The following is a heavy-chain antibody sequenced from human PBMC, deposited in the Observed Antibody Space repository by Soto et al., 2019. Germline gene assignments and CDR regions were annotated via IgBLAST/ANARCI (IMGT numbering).Heavy chain of an antibody. CDR3: AREDVVVLPTANFDY. D-gene: IGHD2-2*01. CDR1: GGTISSNNFY. Sequence: PSETLSVTWTVSGGTISSNNFYWGWIRQPLGKGREWIENIYYNGSTYYNPSLKSRVTISVDTSKNQFSLKLNSVTAADTAVYYCAREDVVVLPTANFDYWGQGSLVTVSS. V-gene: IGHV4-39*02. CDR2: IYYNGST. J-gene: IGHJ4*02.